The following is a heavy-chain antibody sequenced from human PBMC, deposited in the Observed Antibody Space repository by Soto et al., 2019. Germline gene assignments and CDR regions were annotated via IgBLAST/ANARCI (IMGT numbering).Heavy chain of an antibody. CDR2: IWYDGSNK. J-gene: IGHJ4*02. Sequence: TGGPLRLSCAASGFTFRSYGMHWVRQAQGKGLEWVAVIWYDGSNKYYADSVKGRVTISRDNSKNTLYLQMNSLRAEDRAVYYCPAGSTDFAYWGKGPLVPV. CDR3: PAGSTDFAY. CDR1: GFTFRSYG. V-gene: IGHV3-33*01. D-gene: IGHD3-10*01.